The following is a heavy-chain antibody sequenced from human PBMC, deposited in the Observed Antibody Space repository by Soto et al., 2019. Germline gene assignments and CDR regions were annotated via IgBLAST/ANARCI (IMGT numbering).Heavy chain of an antibody. Sequence: ASVKVSCKASGGTFSSYTISWVRQAPGQGLEWKGRIIPILGIANYAQKFQGRVTITADKSTSTAYMELSSLRSEDTAVYYFARDWRYCSSTSCSYFDYWGQGTLVTAPQ. V-gene: IGHV1-69*04. CDR2: IIPILGIA. CDR1: GGTFSSYT. CDR3: ARDWRYCSSTSCSYFDY. J-gene: IGHJ4*02. D-gene: IGHD2-2*01.